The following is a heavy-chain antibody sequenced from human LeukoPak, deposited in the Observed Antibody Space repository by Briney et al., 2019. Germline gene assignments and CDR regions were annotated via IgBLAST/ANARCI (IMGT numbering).Heavy chain of an antibody. Sequence: GGSLRLSCAASGFTFISYWMHWVRQPPGKGLVYIACINTDGISTSYADSVKGRFTISRDNAKNTLYLQMDSLRAEDTAVYYCARSRTYGDYGRGLDYWGQGTLVTVSS. CDR2: INTDGIST. D-gene: IGHD4-17*01. J-gene: IGHJ4*02. CDR3: ARSRTYGDYGRGLDY. V-gene: IGHV3-74*01. CDR1: GFTFISYW.